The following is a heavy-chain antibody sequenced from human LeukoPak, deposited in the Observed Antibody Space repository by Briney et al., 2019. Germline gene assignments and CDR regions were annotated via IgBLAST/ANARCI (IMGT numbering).Heavy chain of an antibody. V-gene: IGHV3-64*01. D-gene: IGHD1-26*01. CDR2: IISHGGST. J-gene: IGHJ6*02. CDR3: ARVMQGATESNYYYYAMDV. Sequence: PGGSLRLSCAASGFTFSSYTMHWVRQAPGKGLEYVSAIISHGGSTYYANSVQGRFTISRDNSKNTLYLQMGSLRAEDMAVYCCARVMQGATESNYYYYAMDVWGQGTTVTVSS. CDR1: GFTFSSYT.